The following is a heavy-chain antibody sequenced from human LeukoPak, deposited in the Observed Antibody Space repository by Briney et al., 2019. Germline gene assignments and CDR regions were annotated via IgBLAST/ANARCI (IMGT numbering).Heavy chain of an antibody. CDR3: AKGSREYSSSSIDC. D-gene: IGHD6-6*01. Sequence: GGSLRLSCAASGFTFSNYWMSWVRQAPGKGLEWVSAISGSAGSTYYADSLKGRFTISRDNSKNTLYLQMNSLRAEDTAIYYCAKGSREYSSSSIDCWGQGTLVTVSS. CDR1: GFTFSNYW. V-gene: IGHV3-23*01. J-gene: IGHJ4*02. CDR2: ISGSAGST.